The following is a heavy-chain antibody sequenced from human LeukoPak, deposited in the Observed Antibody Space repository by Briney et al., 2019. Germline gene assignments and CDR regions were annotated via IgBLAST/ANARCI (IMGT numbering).Heavy chain of an antibody. J-gene: IGHJ4*02. CDR3: AKDKPYGERLGPFDY. Sequence: SLCLSCAASGFTFDAYARHWVPPAPGRGLEWVSGISLNSGSIGYADSVKGRFTISRDNAKNSLYLQMNSLRAEDTALYYCAKDKPYGERLGPFDYWGQGTLVTVSS. D-gene: IGHD4-17*01. V-gene: IGHV3-9*01. CDR2: ISLNSGSI. CDR1: GFTFDAYA.